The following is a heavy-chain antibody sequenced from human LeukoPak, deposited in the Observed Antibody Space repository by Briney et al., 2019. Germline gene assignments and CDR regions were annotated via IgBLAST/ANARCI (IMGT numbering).Heavy chain of an antibody. CDR3: ARRDFWSRIRHYYYMDV. CDR2: IYHSGST. J-gene: IGHJ6*03. CDR1: GGSISSSNW. V-gene: IGHV4-4*02. Sequence: PSGTLSLTCAVSGGSISSSNWWSWVRQPPGKGLEWIGEIYHSGSTNYNPSLKSRVTISVGKSKNQFSLKLSSVTAADTAVYYCARRDFWSRIRHYYYMDVWGKGTTVTVSS. D-gene: IGHD3-3*01.